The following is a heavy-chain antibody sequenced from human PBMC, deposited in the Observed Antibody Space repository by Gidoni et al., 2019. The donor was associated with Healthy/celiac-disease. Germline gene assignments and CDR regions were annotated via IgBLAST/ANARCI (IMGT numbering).Heavy chain of an antibody. V-gene: IGHV3-33*01. CDR3: ARGYDYGGNGWTIDY. CDR2: IWYDGSNK. CDR1: GFTFSSYG. J-gene: IGHJ4*02. Sequence: QVQLVESGGGVVQPGRSLRLSCAASGFTFSSYGMHWVRQAPGKGLEWVAVIWYDGSNKYYADSVKGRFTISRDNSKNTLYLQMNSLRAEDTAVYYCARGYDYGGNGWTIDYWGQGTLVTVSS. D-gene: IGHD4-17*01.